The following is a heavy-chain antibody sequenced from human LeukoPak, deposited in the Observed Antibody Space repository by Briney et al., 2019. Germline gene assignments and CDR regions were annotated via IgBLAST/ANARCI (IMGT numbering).Heavy chain of an antibody. V-gene: IGHV4-34*01. D-gene: IGHD3-22*01. CDR2: INHSGST. J-gene: IGHJ6*02. Sequence: SETLSLTCTVSGGSISSYYWSWIRQPPGKGLEWIGEINHSGSTNYNPSLKSRVTISVDTSKNQFSLKLSSVTAADTAVYYCARGRDDSSGYYLGPHYYYYGMDVWGQGTTVTVSS. CDR1: GGSISSYY. CDR3: ARGRDDSSGYYLGPHYYYYGMDV.